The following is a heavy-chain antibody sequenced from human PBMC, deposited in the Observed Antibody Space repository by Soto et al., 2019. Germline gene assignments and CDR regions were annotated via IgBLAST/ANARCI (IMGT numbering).Heavy chain of an antibody. CDR3: TADVRRSPAWGFDP. V-gene: IGHV3-15*01. J-gene: IGHJ5*02. CDR1: GFTFSKAW. CDR2: VKSKTDGETT. D-gene: IGHD2-2*01. Sequence: EVQLVESGGGLVKPGGSLRLSCAASGFTFSKAWMSWVRQAPGKGPEWVGRVKSKTDGETTGYAAPVRGRFTISRDDSKNMVYLQMNSLKTEDTALYYCTADVRRSPAWGFDPWGQGTLVTVSS.